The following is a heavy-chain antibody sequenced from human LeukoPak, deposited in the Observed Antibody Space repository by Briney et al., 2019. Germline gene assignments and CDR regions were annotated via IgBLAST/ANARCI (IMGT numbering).Heavy chain of an antibody. CDR2: IYYDGSA. CDR3: ARLPIVAVITTAPTEAFDI. Sequence: SETLSLTCSVSGASITSSSYYWAWIRQPPGKGLEWFGSIYYDGSAYYKSSLKSRVTISIDTSENHFSVRVTSVTATDTAVYYCARLPIVAVITTAPTEAFDIWGQGTIITVSS. D-gene: IGHD2-21*01. CDR1: GASITSSSYY. V-gene: IGHV4-39*02. J-gene: IGHJ3*02.